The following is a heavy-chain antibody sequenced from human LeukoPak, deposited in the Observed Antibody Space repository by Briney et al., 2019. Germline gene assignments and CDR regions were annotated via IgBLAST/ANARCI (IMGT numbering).Heavy chain of an antibody. CDR3: ARRMATVTDAFDI. Sequence: SETLSLTCNVSGDSLTSHFWSWIRQTPGKGLEWIGYVFHSGTTNYSPSLKSRVTISLDTSKKQFHLRLASVTAADTAVYYCARRMATVTDAFDIRGRGTMVSVSS. CDR1: GDSLTSHF. J-gene: IGHJ3*02. CDR2: VFHSGTT. D-gene: IGHD5-24*01. V-gene: IGHV4-59*08.